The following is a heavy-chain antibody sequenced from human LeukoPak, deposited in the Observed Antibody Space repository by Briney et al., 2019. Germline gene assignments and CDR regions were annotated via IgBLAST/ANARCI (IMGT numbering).Heavy chain of an antibody. CDR1: GGSISSYY. J-gene: IGHJ5*02. Sequence: SETLSLTCTVSGGSISSYYWSWIRQPPGKGLEWIGYIYYSGSTNYNPSLESRVTISVDTSKNQFSLKLSSVTAADTAVYYCARAAVAGTSWFDPWGQGTLVTVSS. CDR2: IYYSGST. D-gene: IGHD6-19*01. CDR3: ARAAVAGTSWFDP. V-gene: IGHV4-59*01.